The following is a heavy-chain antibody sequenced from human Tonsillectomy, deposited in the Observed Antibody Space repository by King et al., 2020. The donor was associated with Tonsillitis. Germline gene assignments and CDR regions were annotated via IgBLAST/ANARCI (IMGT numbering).Heavy chain of an antibody. CDR3: ARGRGISPWGGSGSSYFDY. D-gene: IGHD3-10*01. CDR1: GGSISSYY. J-gene: IGHJ4*01. Sequence: VQLQESGPGLVKPSETLSLTCTVSGGSISSYYWTWIRQPPGKGLEWIGYIYYSGSTNYNPSLKSRVTISVDTSKNQFSLKLSSVTDADTAVYYCARGRGISPWGGSGSSYFDYWGQGTLVTVSS. V-gene: IGHV4-59*01. CDR2: IYYSGST.